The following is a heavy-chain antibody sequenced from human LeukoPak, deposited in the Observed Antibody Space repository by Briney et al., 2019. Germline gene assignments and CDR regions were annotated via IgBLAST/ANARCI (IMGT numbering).Heavy chain of an antibody. Sequence: GGSLRLSCAASGFTFSSYSMNWVRQAPGKGLEWVSSISSSSSYIYYADSVKGRFTISRDNAKNSLYLQMNSLRAEDTAVYYCAKDRALGYCSSTSCYLREVQGPFDPWGQGALVTVSS. CDR2: ISSSSSYI. V-gene: IGHV3-21*04. CDR1: GFTFSSYS. CDR3: AKDRALGYCSSTSCYLREVQGPFDP. J-gene: IGHJ5*02. D-gene: IGHD2-2*01.